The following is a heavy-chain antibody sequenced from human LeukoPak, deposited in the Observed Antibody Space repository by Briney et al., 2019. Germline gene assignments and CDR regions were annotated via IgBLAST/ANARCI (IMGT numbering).Heavy chain of an antibody. CDR1: GFTFSDFA. V-gene: IGHV3-66*01. CDR3: ARDTVGASNFDY. Sequence: PGGSLRLSCAASGFTFSDFAMIWVRQAPGKGLEWVSVIYSGGSTYYADSVKGRFTISRDNSKNTLYLQMNSLRAEDTAVYYCARDTVGASNFDYWGQGTLVTVSS. CDR2: IYSGGST. J-gene: IGHJ4*02. D-gene: IGHD1-26*01.